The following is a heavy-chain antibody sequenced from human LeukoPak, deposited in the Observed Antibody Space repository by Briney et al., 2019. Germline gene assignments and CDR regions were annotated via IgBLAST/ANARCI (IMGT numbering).Heavy chain of an antibody. Sequence: TSETLSLTCTVSGGSISNYYWNWIRQPPGKGLEWIGYIYYSGSTNYNPSLKSRVTISVDTSKNQFSLKLNSVTAADTAVYYCARDSAGGSYDYWGQGTLVTVSS. D-gene: IGHD1-26*01. V-gene: IGHV4-59*01. CDR2: IYYSGST. J-gene: IGHJ4*02. CDR1: GGSISNYY. CDR3: ARDSAGGSYDY.